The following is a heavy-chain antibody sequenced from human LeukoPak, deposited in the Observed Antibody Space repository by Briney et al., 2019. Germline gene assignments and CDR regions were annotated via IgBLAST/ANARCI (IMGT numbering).Heavy chain of an antibody. V-gene: IGHV3-74*01. Sequence: GGSLRLSCAASGFTFSSYWMHWVRQVPGKGLVWVSIINTDTRGTYYADSVKGRFTISRDNAKSTLYPQMDSLRAEDTAVYYCARAGAYHFDNWGQGTLVTVSS. CDR2: INTDTRGT. CDR3: ARAGAYHFDN. D-gene: IGHD3-16*01. CDR1: GFTFSSYW. J-gene: IGHJ4*02.